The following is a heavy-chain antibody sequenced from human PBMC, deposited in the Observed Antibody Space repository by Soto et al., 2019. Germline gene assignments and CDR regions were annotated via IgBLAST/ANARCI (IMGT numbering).Heavy chain of an antibody. J-gene: IGHJ4*02. CDR3: ARDRGIVVVTEYYFDY. CDR1: GFTFSSYA. D-gene: IGHD3-22*01. Sequence: GGSLRLSCAASGFTFSSYAMHWVRQAPGKGLEWVAVISYDGSNKYYADSVKGRFTISRDNSKNTLYLQMNSLRAEDTAVYYCARDRGIVVVTEYYFDYWGQGTLVTVSS. V-gene: IGHV3-30-3*01. CDR2: ISYDGSNK.